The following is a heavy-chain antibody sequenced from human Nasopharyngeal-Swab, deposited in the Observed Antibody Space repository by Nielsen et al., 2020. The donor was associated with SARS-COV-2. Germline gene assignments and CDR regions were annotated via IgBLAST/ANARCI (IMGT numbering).Heavy chain of an antibody. V-gene: IGHV4-31*03. CDR1: GGSISSGGYY. CDR3: ARAPSVYYCGMDV. Sequence: SETLSLTCTVSGGSISSGGYYWSWIRQHPGKGLEWIGYIYYSGSTYYNPSLKSRVTISVDTSKNQFSLKLSSVTAADTAVYYCARAPSVYYCGMDVWGQGTTVTVSS. J-gene: IGHJ6*02. CDR2: IYYSGST.